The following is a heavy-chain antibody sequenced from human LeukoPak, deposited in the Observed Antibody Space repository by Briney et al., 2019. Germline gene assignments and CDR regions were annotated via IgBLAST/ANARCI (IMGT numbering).Heavy chain of an antibody. CDR2: INYSGRT. CDR1: GGPIINFY. D-gene: IGHD3-10*01. V-gene: IGHV4-59*01. Sequence: PSETLTLTCTVSGGPIINFYWTWIRQSPGQGLEWIGYINYSGRTDYNPSLKSRVTISVDTSKNHFSLKLNSVTAADTAVYYCARDSGTRDAFDIWGQGTMVTVSS. CDR3: ARDSGTRDAFDI. J-gene: IGHJ3*02.